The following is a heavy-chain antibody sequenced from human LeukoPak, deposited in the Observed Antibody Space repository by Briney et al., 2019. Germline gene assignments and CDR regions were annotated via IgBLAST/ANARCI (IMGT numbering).Heavy chain of an antibody. CDR2: ISSSGTYI. Sequence: PGGSLRLSCAASGFTFSSYSMHWVRQAPWKGLERVSSISSSGTYIYYADSVKGRFTISRDNAKNSVHLQMNSLRAEDTAVYYCARDQGGSGGNWGQGTLVTVSS. D-gene: IGHD3-10*01. CDR3: ARDQGGSGGN. V-gene: IGHV3-21*01. J-gene: IGHJ4*02. CDR1: GFTFSSYS.